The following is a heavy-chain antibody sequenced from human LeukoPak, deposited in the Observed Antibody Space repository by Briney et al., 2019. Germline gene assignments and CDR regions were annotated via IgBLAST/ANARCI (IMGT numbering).Heavy chain of an antibody. J-gene: IGHJ4*02. CDR3: AKVSSSSSVPDY. CDR1: GFTFRKYW. V-gene: IGHV3-23*01. CDR2: ISGSGGST. D-gene: IGHD6-6*01. Sequence: GGSLRLSCAASGFTFRKYWLHWVRQAPGKGLEWVSAISGSGGSTYYADSVKGRFTISRDNSKNTLYLQMNSLRAEDTAVYYCAKVSSSSSVPDYWGQGTLVTVSS.